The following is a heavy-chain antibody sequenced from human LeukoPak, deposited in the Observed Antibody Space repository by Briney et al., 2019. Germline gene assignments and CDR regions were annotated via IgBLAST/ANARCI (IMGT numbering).Heavy chain of an antibody. CDR3: AATLGRIKYFQH. CDR1: GYTLTELS. D-gene: IGHD3-3*02. Sequence: ASVKVSCKVSGYTLTELSMHWVRQAPGKGLEWMGGFDPEDGETIYAQKFQGRVTMTEDTSTDTAYMELSSLRSEDTAVYYCAATLGRIKYFQHWGQGTLVTVSS. J-gene: IGHJ1*01. CDR2: FDPEDGET. V-gene: IGHV1-24*01.